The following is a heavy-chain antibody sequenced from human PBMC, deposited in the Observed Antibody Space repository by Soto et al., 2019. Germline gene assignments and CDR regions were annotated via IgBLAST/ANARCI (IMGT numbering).Heavy chain of an antibody. D-gene: IGHD6-19*01. Sequence: GGSLRLSCAASGFTVSSNYMSWVRQAPGKGLEWVSVIYSGGSTYYADSVKGRFTISRDNSKNTLYLQMNSLRAEDTAVYYCARGGSSGWYRYFDYWSQGTLVTVSS. CDR1: GFTVSSNY. CDR2: IYSGGST. J-gene: IGHJ4*02. V-gene: IGHV3-53*01. CDR3: ARGGSSGWYRYFDY.